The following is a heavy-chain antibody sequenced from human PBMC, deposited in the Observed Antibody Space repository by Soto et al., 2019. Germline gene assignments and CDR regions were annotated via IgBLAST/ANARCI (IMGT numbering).Heavy chain of an antibody. CDR3: ARRSSGWYFDY. Sequence: EVQLLESGGGLVQPGGSLRLSCAASGFTFSSYAMSWVRQAPGQGLEWVSAISGSGGSTYYADSVKGRFTISRDNSKNTLYLKMSSRIAEDKVVDYGARRSSGWYFDYWGQGPRFTVSS. CDR2: ISGSGGST. J-gene: IGHJ4*02. V-gene: IGHV3-23*01. CDR1: GFTFSSYA. D-gene: IGHD6-19*01.